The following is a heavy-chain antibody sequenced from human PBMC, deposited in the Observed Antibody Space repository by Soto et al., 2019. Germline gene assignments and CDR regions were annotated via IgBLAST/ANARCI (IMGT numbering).Heavy chain of an antibody. D-gene: IGHD3-22*01. CDR1: GFSLSAYGAR. V-gene: IGHV2-5*01. Sequence: SGPTVVNPTQPLTLPCSFSGFSLSAYGARVIWFSQPPGGTLEWLALIHWNDDKRDSPYLKSRLTITKDTSKNQVVLTLTNLDPLDTGTYFCAHTKDSSGFLTSWGQGILVTV. CDR2: IHWNDDK. J-gene: IGHJ5*02. CDR3: AHTKDSSGFLTS.